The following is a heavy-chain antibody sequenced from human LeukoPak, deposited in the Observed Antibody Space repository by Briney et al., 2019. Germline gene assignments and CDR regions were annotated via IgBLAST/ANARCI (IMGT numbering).Heavy chain of an antibody. CDR2: INHSGST. D-gene: IGHD2-15*01. CDR3: ARGLYCSGGSCYKFDY. CDR1: GGSFSGYY. J-gene: IGHJ4*02. V-gene: IGHV4-34*01. Sequence: PSETLSLTCAVYGGSFSGYYWSWIRQPPGKGLEWIGEINHSGSTNYNPSLKSRVTISVDTSKNQLSLKLSSVTAADTAVYYCARGLYCSGGSCYKFDYWGQGTLVTVSS.